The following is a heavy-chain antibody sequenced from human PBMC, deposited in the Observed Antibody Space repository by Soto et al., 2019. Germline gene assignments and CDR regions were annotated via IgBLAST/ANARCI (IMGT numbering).Heavy chain of an antibody. Sequence: EVQLVESGGGLVQPGGSLRLSCAASGFTFSSYWMSWVRQAPGKGLEWVANIKQDGSEKYYVDSVKGRFTISRDNAKNSLYLQMNSLRAEDTAVYYCASMGVEMASTGYFDYWGQGTLVTVSS. J-gene: IGHJ4*02. CDR3: ASMGVEMASTGYFDY. CDR2: IKQDGSEK. D-gene: IGHD3-10*01. V-gene: IGHV3-7*01. CDR1: GFTFSSYW.